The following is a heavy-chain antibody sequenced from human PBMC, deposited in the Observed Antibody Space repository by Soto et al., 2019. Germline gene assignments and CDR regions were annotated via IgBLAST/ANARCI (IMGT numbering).Heavy chain of an antibody. CDR1: GGSISGNY. D-gene: IGHD4-17*01. CDR3: ARLWTTVAKDY. CDR2: IYYSGST. Sequence: QVQLQESGPGLVKPSETLSLTCTVSGGSISGNYWTWIRQPPGKGLEWIGYIYYSGSTNYNPSLKSRVTISIDTSKNQFSLKLSSVTAADTAVYYCARLWTTVAKDYWGQGTLVTVSS. J-gene: IGHJ4*02. V-gene: IGHV4-59*08.